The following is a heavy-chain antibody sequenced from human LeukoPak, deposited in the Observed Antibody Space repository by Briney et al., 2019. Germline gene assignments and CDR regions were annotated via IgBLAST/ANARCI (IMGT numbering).Heavy chain of an antibody. Sequence: GGSLRLSCAASGFTFSSYAMSWVRQAPGKGLEWVSSISGSGGRTHYTDSVKGRFTISRDNSKNTLYLQMNSLTAEDTAVYYCAKAGLRSSWFDYWGQGTLVTVSS. V-gene: IGHV3-23*01. D-gene: IGHD6-13*01. CDR1: GFTFSSYA. J-gene: IGHJ4*02. CDR3: AKAGLRSSWFDY. CDR2: ISGSGGRT.